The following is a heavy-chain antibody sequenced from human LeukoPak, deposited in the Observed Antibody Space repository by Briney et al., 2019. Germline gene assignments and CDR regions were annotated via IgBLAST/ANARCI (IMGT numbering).Heavy chain of an antibody. CDR1: GGSISSYY. J-gene: IGHJ5*02. CDR2: IFYSGST. D-gene: IGHD3-10*01. V-gene: IGHV4-39*07. Sequence: SETLSLTCTVSGGSISSYYWGWIRQPPGKGLEWIGNIFYSGSTYYSPSLKSRVTMSVDTSKNKFSLKLSSVTAADTAVYYCARDSGTTGEVKFDPWGQGTLVTVSS. CDR3: ARDSGTTGEVKFDP.